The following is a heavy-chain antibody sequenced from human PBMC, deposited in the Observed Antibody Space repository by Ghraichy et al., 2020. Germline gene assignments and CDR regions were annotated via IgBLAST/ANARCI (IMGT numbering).Heavy chain of an antibody. D-gene: IGHD3-10*02. CDR2: IIPIFGTA. V-gene: IGHV1-69*13. J-gene: IGHJ3*02. Sequence: SVKVSCKASGGTFSSYAISWVRQAPGQGLEWMGGIIPIFGTANYAQKFQGRVTITADESTSTAYMELSSLRSEDTAVYYCARVLSITMSAGSFDIWGQGTMVTVSS. CDR3: ARVLSITMSAGSFDI. CDR1: GGTFSSYA.